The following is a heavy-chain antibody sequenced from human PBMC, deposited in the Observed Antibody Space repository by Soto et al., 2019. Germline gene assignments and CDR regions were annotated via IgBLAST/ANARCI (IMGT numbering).Heavy chain of an antibody. V-gene: IGHV3-7*01. CDR2: IKQDGSEK. Sequence: PGGSLRLSCAASGFTFSSYWMSWVRQAPGKGLEWVANIKQDGSEKYYADSVKGRFTISRDNSKNTLYLQMNSLRAEDTALYYCARDSRSEGYYYYYGMDVWGQGTTVTVSS. CDR3: ARDSRSEGYYYYYGMDV. J-gene: IGHJ6*02. CDR1: GFTFSSYW.